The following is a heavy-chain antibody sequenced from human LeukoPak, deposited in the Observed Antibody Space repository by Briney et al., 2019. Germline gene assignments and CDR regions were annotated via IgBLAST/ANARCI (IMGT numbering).Heavy chain of an antibody. Sequence: PGGSLRLSCAASGFTFSSYDMHWVRQATGKGLEWVSAIGTAGDTYYPGSVKGRFTISRENAKNSLYLQMNSLRAGDTAVYYRARAGAYSGSYPFDYWGQGTLVTVSS. CDR2: IGTAGDT. J-gene: IGHJ4*02. V-gene: IGHV3-13*01. D-gene: IGHD1-26*01. CDR3: ARAGAYSGSYPFDY. CDR1: GFTFSSYD.